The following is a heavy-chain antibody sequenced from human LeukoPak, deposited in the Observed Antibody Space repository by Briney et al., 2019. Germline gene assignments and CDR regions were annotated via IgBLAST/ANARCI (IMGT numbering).Heavy chain of an antibody. CDR1: GITFSFYD. CDR3: AGTSWILYYFDY. D-gene: IGHD6-13*01. J-gene: IGHJ4*02. CDR2: ISSSGSIG. Sequence: GGSLRLSCAVSGITFSFYDMNWVRQAPGKGPEWVSYISSSGSIGYYADSVKGRFTTSRDNSKNTLYLQMNSLRAEDTAVYYCAGTSWILYYFDYWGQGTLVTVSS. V-gene: IGHV3-48*03.